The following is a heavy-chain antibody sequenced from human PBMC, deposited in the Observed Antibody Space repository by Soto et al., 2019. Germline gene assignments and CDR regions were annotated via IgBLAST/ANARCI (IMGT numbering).Heavy chain of an antibody. Sequence: GGSLRLSCAASGFTFSSDAMHWVRQAPGKGLEWVAFIWNDGSNKYYADSVKGRAIISRDNSENTLYLQMNSLRAEDTAVYFCARDASGSGYAFDIWGQETMVTVSS. D-gene: IGHD6-25*01. J-gene: IGHJ3*02. CDR3: ARDASGSGYAFDI. CDR1: GFTFSSDA. V-gene: IGHV3-33*01. CDR2: IWNDGSNK.